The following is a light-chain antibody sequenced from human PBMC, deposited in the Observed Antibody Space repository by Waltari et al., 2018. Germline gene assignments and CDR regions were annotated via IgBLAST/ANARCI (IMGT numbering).Light chain of an antibody. J-gene: IGKJ2*01. V-gene: IGKV1-5*03. CDR3: QQYNSYPYT. CDR2: QAS. CDR1: QSISSW. Sequence: DIQMTQSPSPLSASVGDRVTITCRASQSISSWLAWYQKKPGKAPKILMYQASSLESGVPSRFSGSGSGTEFTLTISSLQPDDFATYYCQQYNSYPYTFGQGTKLEIK.